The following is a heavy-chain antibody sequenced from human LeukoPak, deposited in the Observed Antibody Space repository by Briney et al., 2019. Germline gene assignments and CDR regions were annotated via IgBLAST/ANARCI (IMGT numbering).Heavy chain of an antibody. J-gene: IGHJ4*02. CDR1: GFSFSSYA. D-gene: IGHD3-22*01. CDR3: ARDGLTDSSGYTVIDN. Sequence: PGGSLRLSCAASGFSFSSYAIYWVRQAPGKGLGLVAVIWSDGNNKYYSNSVKGRFTISRDNSNNTLYLEMNSLRAEDTAVYYCARDGLTDSSGYTVIDNWGQGTLVTVSS. V-gene: IGHV3-33*07. CDR2: IWSDGNNK.